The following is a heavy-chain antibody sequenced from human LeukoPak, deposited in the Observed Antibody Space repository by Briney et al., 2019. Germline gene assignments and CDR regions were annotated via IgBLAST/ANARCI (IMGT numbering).Heavy chain of an antibody. CDR1: GGSFSGYY. J-gene: IGHJ4*02. CDR2: INHSGST. CDR3: ARGVTYYDILTGYYGSYYFDY. D-gene: IGHD3-9*01. V-gene: IGHV4-34*01. Sequence: PSETLSLTCAVYGGSFSGYYWSWIRQPPGKGLEWIGEINHSGSTNYNPSLKSRVTISVDTSKNQFSLKLSSVTAADTAVYYCARGVTYYDILTGYYGSYYFDYWGQGTLVTVSS.